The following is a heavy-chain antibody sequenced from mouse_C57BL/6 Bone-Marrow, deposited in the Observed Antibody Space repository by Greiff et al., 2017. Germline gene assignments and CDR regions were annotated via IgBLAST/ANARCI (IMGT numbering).Heavy chain of an antibody. J-gene: IGHJ1*03. V-gene: IGHV14-2*01. D-gene: IGHD1-1*02. CDR1: GYKFNDYY. Sequence: EVQVVESGAELVKPGASVKMSCTASGYKFNDYYMHWVKQRNEKGLEWIGRIDPEDGETKYDQKFQGKATLTADTSSNTAYLQLSSLTSEDTAVYYCARSYGGNYVWYFDVWGTGTMVTVSS. CDR2: IDPEDGET. CDR3: ARSYGGNYVWYFDV.